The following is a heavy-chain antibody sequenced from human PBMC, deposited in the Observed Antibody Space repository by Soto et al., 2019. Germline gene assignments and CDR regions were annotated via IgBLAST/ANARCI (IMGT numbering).Heavy chain of an antibody. J-gene: IGHJ5*02. CDR3: AKVRAYCGGDCPVGFDP. Sequence: GGSLRLSCAASGFTFSSYAMSWVRQAPGKGLEWVSAISGSGGSTYYADSVKGRFTISRDNSKNTLYLQMNSLRAEDTAVYYCAKVRAYCGGDCPVGFDPWGQGPLVTVSS. V-gene: IGHV3-23*01. CDR1: GFTFSSYA. D-gene: IGHD2-21*02. CDR2: ISGSGGST.